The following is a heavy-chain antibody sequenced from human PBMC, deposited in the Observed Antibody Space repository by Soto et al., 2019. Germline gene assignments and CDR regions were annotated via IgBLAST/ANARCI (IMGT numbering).Heavy chain of an antibody. D-gene: IGHD2-2*01. Sequence: GGSLRVSCAASGFTFNRYAMNWVRQAPGKGLAWVSAIGTDGNTYYANSVKGRFTISRDNSRTTLYLQMNSLRVEDTALYYCVRKYPGTRPFDYWGQGTLVTVAS. CDR2: IGTDGNT. V-gene: IGHV3-23*01. CDR1: GFTFNRYA. CDR3: VRKYPGTRPFDY. J-gene: IGHJ4*01.